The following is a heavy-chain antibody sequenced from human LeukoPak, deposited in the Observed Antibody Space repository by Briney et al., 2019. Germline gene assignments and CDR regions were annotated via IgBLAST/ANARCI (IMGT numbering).Heavy chain of an antibody. CDR3: ARAASSSWQWLVPVDY. Sequence: GGSLRLSCAASGFTFSSYSMNWVRQAPGKGLEWVSSISSSSSYIYYADSVKGRFTISRDNAKNSLYLQMNTLRAEDTAVYYCARAASSSWQWLVPVDYWGQGTLVTVSS. J-gene: IGHJ4*02. V-gene: IGHV3-21*01. CDR2: ISSSSSYI. CDR1: GFTFSSYS. D-gene: IGHD6-19*01.